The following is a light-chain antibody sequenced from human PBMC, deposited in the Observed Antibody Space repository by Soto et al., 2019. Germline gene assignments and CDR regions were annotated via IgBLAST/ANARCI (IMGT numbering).Light chain of an antibody. CDR3: QSYDSSLSGSV. CDR1: TSNIGAGYD. Sequence: QSVLTQPPSVSGAPGHRITISCTGDTSNIGAGYDVHWYQQLPGTAPKLLIFGNNNRPSGVPDRFSGSKSGTSASLAITGLQADDEADYYCQSYDSSLSGSVFGGGTKLTVL. V-gene: IGLV1-40*01. J-gene: IGLJ3*02. CDR2: GNN.